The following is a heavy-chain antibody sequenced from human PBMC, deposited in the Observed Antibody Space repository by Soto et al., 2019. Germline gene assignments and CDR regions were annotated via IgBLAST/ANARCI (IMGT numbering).Heavy chain of an antibody. CDR1: GGSISSYY. Sequence: SETLSLTCTVSGGSISSYYWSWIRQPPGKGLEWIGYIYYSGSTNYNPSLKSRVTISVDTSKNQFSLKLSSVTAADTAVYYCARVQDYYDSSGYYRNPVFDYWGQGTLVTVSS. V-gene: IGHV4-59*01. CDR2: IYYSGST. J-gene: IGHJ4*02. CDR3: ARVQDYYDSSGYYRNPVFDY. D-gene: IGHD3-22*01.